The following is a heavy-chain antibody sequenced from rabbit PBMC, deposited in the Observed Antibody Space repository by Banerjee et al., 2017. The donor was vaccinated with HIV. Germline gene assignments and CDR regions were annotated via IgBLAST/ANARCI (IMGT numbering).Heavy chain of an antibody. CDR3: ARGYSSAFNL. CDR2: IYAGSSGGT. D-gene: IGHD4-1*01. CDR1: GFDFSSYYM. J-gene: IGHJ4*01. V-gene: IGHV1S45*01. Sequence: QEQLVESGGGLVQPGGSLKLSCKASGFDFSSYYMSWVRQAPGKGLEWIGYIYAGSSGGTYYASWAKGRFTVSKTSSTTVTLQMTSLTAADTATYFCARGYSSAFNLWGQGTLVTVS.